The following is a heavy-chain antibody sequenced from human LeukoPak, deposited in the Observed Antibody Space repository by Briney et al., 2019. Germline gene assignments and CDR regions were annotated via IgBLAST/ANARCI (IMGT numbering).Heavy chain of an antibody. J-gene: IGHJ4*02. Sequence: PGRSLRLCCAASGFTFEDHVMHWVRQAPGKGLEWVSSISWSGDRMGYADAVKGRFTISRDNAKNSLFLQMNSLRVEDTALYYCAKDLGGSATTVWGQGTLVTVSS. CDR2: ISWSGDRM. CDR1: GFTFEDHV. CDR3: AKDLGGSATTV. D-gene: IGHD2-2*01. V-gene: IGHV3-9*01.